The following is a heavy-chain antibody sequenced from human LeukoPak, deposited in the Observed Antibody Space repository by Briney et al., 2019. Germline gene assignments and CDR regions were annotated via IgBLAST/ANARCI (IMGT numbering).Heavy chain of an antibody. Sequence: GGSLRLSCAASGFTFSSYSMNWVRQAPGKGLEWVLSISSSSSYIYYADSVKGRFTISRDNAKNSLYLQMNSLRAEDTAVYYCARDKGYCSSTSCYNFDYWGQGTLVTVSS. CDR2: ISSSSSYI. CDR3: ARDKGYCSSTSCYNFDY. V-gene: IGHV3-21*01. D-gene: IGHD2-2*02. CDR1: GFTFSSYS. J-gene: IGHJ4*02.